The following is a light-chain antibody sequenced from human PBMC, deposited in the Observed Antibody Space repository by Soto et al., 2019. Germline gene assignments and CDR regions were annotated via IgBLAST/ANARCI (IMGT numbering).Light chain of an antibody. CDR3: SSYTTRNTVI. V-gene: IGLV2-14*03. CDR2: DVN. Sequence: QSALTQPASVSGSPGQSIAISCTGTSSDIGAYDYVSWYQQPPGKPPKLLIYDVNSRPSGVSDRFSGSKSGNTASLTISGLQPEDEDDYYCSSYTTRNTVIFGGGTKLTVL. CDR1: SSDIGAYDY. J-gene: IGLJ2*01.